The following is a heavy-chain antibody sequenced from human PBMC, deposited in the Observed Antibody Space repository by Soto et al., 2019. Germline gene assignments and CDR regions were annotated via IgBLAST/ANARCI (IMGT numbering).Heavy chain of an antibody. J-gene: IGHJ5*02. CDR2: IYSSGST. CDR1: GGTIGGYY. V-gene: IGHV4-4*07. CDR3: ARGQRFSDWFDP. Sequence: PSETLSLTCTVTGGTIGGYYWTWIRQSAGGGLEWIGRIYSSGSTNYNPSLKSRVTISLDTSMNHFSLRLSSVTAADTAVYYCARGQRFSDWFDPWGQGTLVTVS. D-gene: IGHD3-3*01.